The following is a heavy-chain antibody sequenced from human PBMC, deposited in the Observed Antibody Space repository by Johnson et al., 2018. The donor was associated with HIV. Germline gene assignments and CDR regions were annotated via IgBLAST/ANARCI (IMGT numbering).Heavy chain of an antibody. J-gene: IGHJ3*02. CDR3: ARDIRESFGSYDSSGYYSIDAFDM. CDR1: GFTVSSNY. V-gene: IGHV3-66*01. Sequence: VQLVESGGGLVQPGGSLRLSCAASGFTVSSNYMSWVRQAPGKGLEWVSVIYSGGSAYYADSVKGRFTISRDNSKNTLYLQMNSLRAEDTAVYYCARDIRESFGSYDSSGYYSIDAFDMWGQGTLVTVPS. CDR2: IYSGGSA. D-gene: IGHD3-22*01.